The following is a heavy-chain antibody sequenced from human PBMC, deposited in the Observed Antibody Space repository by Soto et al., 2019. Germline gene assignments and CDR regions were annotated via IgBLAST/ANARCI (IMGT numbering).Heavy chain of an antibody. CDR1: GDSVSSNSAA. D-gene: IGHD6-13*01. J-gene: IGHJ6*02. Sequence: SHTLSLTCAISGDSVSSNSAAWNWIRQSPPRGLEWLGRTYYRSKWYNDYAVSVKSRITINPDTSKNQFSLQLNSVTPEDTAVYYCARGSRWYGCHYYYYGMDVWGQGTAVTVSS. CDR3: ARGSRWYGCHYYYYGMDV. V-gene: IGHV6-1*01. CDR2: TYYRSKWYN.